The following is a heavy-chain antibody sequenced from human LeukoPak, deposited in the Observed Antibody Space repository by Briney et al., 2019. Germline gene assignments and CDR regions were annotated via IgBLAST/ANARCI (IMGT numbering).Heavy chain of an antibody. CDR2: IKGDGSEK. V-gene: IGHV3-7*01. J-gene: IGHJ4*01. D-gene: IGHD3-10*01. CDR1: EFNFAIEW. CDR3: AGDRGWTFYL. Sequence: GGSLRLSCAASEFNFAIEWMTWVRQAPGTGLEWVATIKGDGSEKYYVDSVKGRFTISRDNAKNSLYLQMNSLKDEDTAVYYCAGDRGWTFYLWGRGTLVTVSS.